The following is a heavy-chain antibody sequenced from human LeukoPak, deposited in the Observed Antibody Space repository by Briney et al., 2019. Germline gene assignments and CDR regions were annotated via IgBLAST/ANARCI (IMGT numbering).Heavy chain of an antibody. Sequence: SVKASCKASGGTFSSYAISWVRQAPGQGLEWMGRIIPILGIANYAQKFQGRVTITADKSTSTAYMELSSLRSEDTAVYYCARVNYYDSSVFEVPLAAFDYWGQGTLVTVSS. D-gene: IGHD3-22*01. J-gene: IGHJ4*02. CDR3: ARVNYYDSSVFEVPLAAFDY. V-gene: IGHV1-69*04. CDR2: IIPILGIA. CDR1: GGTFSSYA.